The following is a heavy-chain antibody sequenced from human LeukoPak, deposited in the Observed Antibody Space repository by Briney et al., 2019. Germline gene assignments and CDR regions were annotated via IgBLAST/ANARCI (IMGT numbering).Heavy chain of an antibody. Sequence: PSETLSLTCTVSGGSVSSSDFYWDWMRQPPGKGLEWIGNIHYSGSTYYNPSLKSRVTISVDTSKNQFSLKLSSVTAADTAVYFCARRYYYDRRGYYGFDYWGQGTLVTVSS. CDR2: IHYSGST. CDR1: GGSVSSSDFY. D-gene: IGHD3-22*01. CDR3: ARRYYYDRRGYYGFDY. V-gene: IGHV4-39*01. J-gene: IGHJ4*02.